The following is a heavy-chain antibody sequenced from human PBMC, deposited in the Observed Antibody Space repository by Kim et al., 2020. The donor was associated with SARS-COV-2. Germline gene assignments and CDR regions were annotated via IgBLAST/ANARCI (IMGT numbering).Heavy chain of an antibody. D-gene: IGHD3-22*01. Sequence: SVKVSCKASGGTFSSYAISWVRQAPGQGLEWMGGIIPIFGTANYAQKFQGRVTITADESTSTAYMELSSLRSEDTAVYYCARDYRSGYYAFDIWGQGTMVTVSS. V-gene: IGHV1-69*13. J-gene: IGHJ3*02. CDR3: ARDYRSGYYAFDI. CDR1: GGTFSSYA. CDR2: IIPIFGTA.